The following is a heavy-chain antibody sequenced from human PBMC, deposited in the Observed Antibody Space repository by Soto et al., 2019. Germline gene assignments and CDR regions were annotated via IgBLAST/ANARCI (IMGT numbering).Heavy chain of an antibody. V-gene: IGHV4-34*01. J-gene: IGHJ4*02. D-gene: IGHD4-17*01. CDR2: INHSGST. CDR1: GGSFSGYY. Sequence: SETLSLTCAVYGGSFSGYYWSWIRQPPGKGLEWIGEINHSGSTNYNPSLKSRVTISVDTSKNQFSLKLSSVTAADTAVYYCARAAREGYVDYALHAFDYWGQGTLVTVSS. CDR3: ARAAREGYVDYALHAFDY.